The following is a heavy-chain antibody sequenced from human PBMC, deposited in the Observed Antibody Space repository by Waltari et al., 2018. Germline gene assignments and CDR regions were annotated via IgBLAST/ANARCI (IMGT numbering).Heavy chain of an antibody. D-gene: IGHD6-19*01. Sequence: QVQLVQSGAEVKKPGASVKASCKASAYTFSPSFLPWVRQAPGQGLQWMGRIDPNSGGTNYAQKFQGRVTMTRDTSISTIYMELRRLTFDDTALYYCARDASTAVPEGDAFDIWGQGTMVAVSA. CDR1: AYTFSPSF. CDR2: IDPNSGGT. V-gene: IGHV1-2*06. CDR3: ARDASTAVPEGDAFDI. J-gene: IGHJ3*02.